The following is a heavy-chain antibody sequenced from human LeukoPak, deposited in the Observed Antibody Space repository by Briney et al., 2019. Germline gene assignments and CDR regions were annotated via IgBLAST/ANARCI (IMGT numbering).Heavy chain of an antibody. CDR2: ISSSGSTI. CDR3: ARVGGMVGGAFDI. D-gene: IGHD2-15*01. J-gene: IGHJ3*02. Sequence: PGGSLRLSCAASGFTFSSYEMNWVRQAPGKGLEWVSYISSSGSTIYYADSVKGRFTISRDNAKNSLYLQVNSLRAEDTAVYYCARVGGMVGGAFDIWGQGTMVTVSS. CDR1: GFTFSSYE. V-gene: IGHV3-48*03.